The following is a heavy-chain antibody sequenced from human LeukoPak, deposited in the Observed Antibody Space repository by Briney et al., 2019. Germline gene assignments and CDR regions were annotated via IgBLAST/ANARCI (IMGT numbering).Heavy chain of an antibody. CDR1: GFTFSSYA. CDR3: ARDHYYYYYMDV. CDR2: ISYDGSNK. Sequence: GGSLRLSCAASGFTFSSYAMHWVRQAPGKGLEWVAVISYDGSNKYYADSVKGRFTISRDNSKNTLYLQMNSPRAEDTAVYYCARDHYYYYYMDVWGKGTTVTVSS. J-gene: IGHJ6*03. V-gene: IGHV3-30-3*01.